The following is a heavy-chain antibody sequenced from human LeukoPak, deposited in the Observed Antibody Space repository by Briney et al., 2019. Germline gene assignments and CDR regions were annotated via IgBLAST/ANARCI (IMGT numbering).Heavy chain of an antibody. D-gene: IGHD2-2*01. J-gene: IGHJ4*02. CDR1: GFTFSSYA. CDR3: AKAVVVVVPAARGSYYYFDY. Sequence: GGSLRLSCAASGFTFSSYAMSWVRQAPGKGLEWVSAISGSGGSTYYADSVKGRFTISRDNSKNTLYLQMNSLRAEDTAVYYCAKAVVVVVPAARGSYYYFDYWGQGTLVTVSS. V-gene: IGHV3-23*01. CDR2: ISGSGGST.